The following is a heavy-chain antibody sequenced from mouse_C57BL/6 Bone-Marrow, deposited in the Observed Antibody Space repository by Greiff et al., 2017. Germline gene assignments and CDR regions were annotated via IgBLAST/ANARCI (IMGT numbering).Heavy chain of an antibody. CDR3: ARGRYYGSSSFDY. J-gene: IGHJ2*01. CDR1: GFTFSDYG. V-gene: IGHV5-17*01. D-gene: IGHD1-1*01. CDR2: ISSGSSTI. Sequence: DVMLVESGGGLVKPGGSLKLSCAASGFTFSDYGMHWVRQAPEKGLEWVACISSGSSTIYYADTVKGRFTISRDNAKNTLFLQMTSLRSEDTAMYYCARGRYYGSSSFDYWGQGTTLTVSS.